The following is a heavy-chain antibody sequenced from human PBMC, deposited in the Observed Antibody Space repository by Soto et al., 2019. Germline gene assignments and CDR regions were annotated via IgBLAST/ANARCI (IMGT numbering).Heavy chain of an antibody. CDR1: GYTFTGYY. CDR3: ARRHSSSWYRRGYYYYGMDV. Sequence: ASVKVSCKASGYTFTGYYMHWVRQAPGQGLEWMGWINPNSGGTNYAQKFQGRVTMTRDASISTAYMELSRLRSDDTAVYYCARRHSSSWYRRGYYYYGMDVWGQGTTVTVSS. D-gene: IGHD6-13*01. CDR2: INPNSGGT. J-gene: IGHJ6*02. V-gene: IGHV1-2*02.